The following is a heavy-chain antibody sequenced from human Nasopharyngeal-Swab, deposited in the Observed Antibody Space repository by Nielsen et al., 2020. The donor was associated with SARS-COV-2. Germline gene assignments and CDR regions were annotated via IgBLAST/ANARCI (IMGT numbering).Heavy chain of an antibody. V-gene: IGHV5-51*01. Sequence: GESLKISCKGSGYRFSSYWIGWARQMPGKGLEWMGIIYPGDSDTRYSPSFQGQVTISADKSISTAYLQWSSLKASDTAMYYCARPPSTQYYYYGMDVWGQGTTVTVSS. D-gene: IGHD2-2*01. CDR1: GYRFSSYW. CDR3: ARPPSTQYYYYGMDV. J-gene: IGHJ6*02. CDR2: IYPGDSDT.